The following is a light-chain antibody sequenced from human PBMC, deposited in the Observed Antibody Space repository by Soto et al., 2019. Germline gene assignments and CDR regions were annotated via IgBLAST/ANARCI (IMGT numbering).Light chain of an antibody. Sequence: EIVLTPSPGTLSLSPVERATLSCRASQSVSSSYLVWYQQKPGQAPRLLIYGASSRATGIPDRFSGSGSGTDFTLTISRLEPEDFAVYYCQQYGSSRWTFGQGTKVDIK. J-gene: IGKJ1*01. CDR2: GAS. CDR3: QQYGSSRWT. V-gene: IGKV3-20*01. CDR1: QSVSSSY.